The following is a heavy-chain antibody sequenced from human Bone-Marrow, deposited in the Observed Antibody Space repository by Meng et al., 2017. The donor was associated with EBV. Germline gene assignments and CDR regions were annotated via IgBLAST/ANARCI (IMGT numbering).Heavy chain of an antibody. CDR3: ASESGRGYTPDY. D-gene: IGHD3-10*01. Sequence: QVQVVQSAAAVKRPGSSVKVACKASGGPFRNYAISWVRQAPGQGLEWLGGFLPTLGAPNYAQKFHGRVSITADESTSTHYMDLSSLRSEDTAMYYCASESGRGYTPDYWGQGTLVTVSS. CDR2: FLPTLGAP. CDR1: GGPFRNYA. J-gene: IGHJ4*02. V-gene: IGHV1-69*01.